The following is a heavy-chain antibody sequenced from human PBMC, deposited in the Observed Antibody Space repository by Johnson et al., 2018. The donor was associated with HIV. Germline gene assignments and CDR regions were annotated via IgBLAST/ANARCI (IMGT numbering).Heavy chain of an antibody. CDR2: ISGSGGST. V-gene: IGHV3-23*04. Sequence: VQLVESGGGLVQPGGSLRLSCAASGFTFSSYAMSWVRQAPGKGLEWVSAISGSGGSTYYADSVKGRFTIYRDNSKNTLYLQMNSLRAEDTAEYYCAKYLASGYTNGVTLDIWGQGTMVTVSS. D-gene: IGHD2-8*01. J-gene: IGHJ3*02. CDR3: AKYLASGYTNGVTLDI. CDR1: GFTFSSYA.